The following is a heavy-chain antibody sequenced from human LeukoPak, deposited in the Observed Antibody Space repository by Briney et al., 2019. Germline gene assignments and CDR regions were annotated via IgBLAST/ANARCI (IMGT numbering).Heavy chain of an antibody. CDR1: GFTLADLS. J-gene: IGHJ6*03. CDR2: FDRKNGDT. D-gene: IGHD2-2*01. Sequence: GASVKVSCKVSGFTLADLSMHWVRQAPGKGLEWVGGFDRKNGDTIYAQRFRGRVTLAEDTSTGTAYMDLSSLSADDTAVYYCATGVYCATTTCPGYQHYYYFMDVWCEGTTVTVSS. V-gene: IGHV1-24*01. CDR3: ATGVYCATTTCPGYQHYYYFMDV.